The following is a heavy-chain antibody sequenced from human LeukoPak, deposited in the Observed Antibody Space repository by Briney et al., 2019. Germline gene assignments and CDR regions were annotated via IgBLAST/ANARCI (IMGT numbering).Heavy chain of an antibody. CDR2: IYYSGST. CDR1: GGSISSSSYY. J-gene: IGHJ4*02. CDR3: ARHLTQYSGSYHFDY. V-gene: IGHV4-39*01. Sequence: SETLSLTCTVSGGSISSSSYYWGWIRQPPGKGLEWIGSIYYSGSTYYNPSLKSRVTISVDTSKNQFSLKLSSVTAADTAVYYCARHLTQYSGSYHFDYWGQGTLVTVSS. D-gene: IGHD1-26*01.